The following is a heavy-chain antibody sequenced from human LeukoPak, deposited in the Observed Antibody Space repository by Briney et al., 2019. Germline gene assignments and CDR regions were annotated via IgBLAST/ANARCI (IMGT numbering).Heavy chain of an antibody. J-gene: IGHJ3*02. V-gene: IGHV3-11*04. CDR3: ARVRHYPCSSSWYGAFDI. CDR2: ISSSGSTI. Sequence: GGSLRLSCAASGFTFSDYYMSWIRQAPGKGLEWVSYISSSGSTIYYADSVKGRFTISRDNAKNSLYLQMNSLRAEDTAVYYCARVRHYPCSSSWYGAFDIWGQGTMVTVSS. D-gene: IGHD6-13*01. CDR1: GFTFSDYY.